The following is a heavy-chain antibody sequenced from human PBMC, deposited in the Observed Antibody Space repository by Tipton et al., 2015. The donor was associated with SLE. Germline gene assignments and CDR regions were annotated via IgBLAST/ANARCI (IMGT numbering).Heavy chain of an antibody. CDR1: GGSINNYY. V-gene: IGHV4-59*12. D-gene: IGHD3-10*01. J-gene: IGHJ5*02. CDR3: ASPATYGSGSFDP. Sequence: LRLSCTVSGGSINNYYWSWIRQPPGKGLEWLGDIIDSGKTNYNPSLKSRLTISVDTSKNQFSLKLKSLTAADTAVYYCASPATYGSGSFDPWGQGTLVTVSS. CDR2: IIDSGKT.